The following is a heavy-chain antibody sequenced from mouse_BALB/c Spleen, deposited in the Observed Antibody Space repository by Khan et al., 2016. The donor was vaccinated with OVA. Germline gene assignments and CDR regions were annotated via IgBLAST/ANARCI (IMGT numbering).Heavy chain of an antibody. J-gene: IGHJ4*01. CDR3: PRSNYYCSCLYAMDY. CDR2: ICPGSGST. D-gene: IGHD1-1*01. CDR1: GYTFTSYW. Sequence: DLVKPGASVKLSCKASGYTFTSYWINWIKQRPGQGLEWIGHICPGSGSTYYNEMFTVKATLTVDTSSTTAYIQLSSLSSEDAAAYFFPRSNYYCSCLYAMDYWGQGTSFTVSS. V-gene: IGHV1S41*01.